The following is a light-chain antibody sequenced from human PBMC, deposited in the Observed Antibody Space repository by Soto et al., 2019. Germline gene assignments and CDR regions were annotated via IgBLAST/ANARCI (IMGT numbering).Light chain of an antibody. Sequence: DIQMTQSPSTLSASVGDRVTITCRASQSISSWLAWYQQKPGEAPKLLIYDASTLESGVPSRFSGSGSGTDFTLTISSLQPEDFATYYCQQSYSTPLTFGGGTKVDIK. V-gene: IGKV1-5*01. CDR2: DAS. CDR3: QQSYSTPLT. CDR1: QSISSW. J-gene: IGKJ4*01.